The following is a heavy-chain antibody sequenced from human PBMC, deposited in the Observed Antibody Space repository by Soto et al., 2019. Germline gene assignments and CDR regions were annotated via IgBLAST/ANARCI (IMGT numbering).Heavy chain of an antibody. Sequence: GGSLRLSCAASGFTFSAHNMNWVRQAPGKGLEWVSSITSGSTYIYYADSVKGRFTISRENAKNSLFLQMNSLRVEDTAVYYCARGYDSSAGDYWGQGTLVTVSS. CDR2: ITSGSTYI. CDR3: ARGYDSSAGDY. CDR1: GFTFSAHN. V-gene: IGHV3-21*01. J-gene: IGHJ4*02. D-gene: IGHD3-22*01.